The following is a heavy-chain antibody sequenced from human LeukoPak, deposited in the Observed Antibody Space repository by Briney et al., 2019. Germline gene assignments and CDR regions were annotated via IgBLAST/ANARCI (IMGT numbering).Heavy chain of an antibody. D-gene: IGHD3-10*01. CDR2: ISGNGGVT. J-gene: IGHJ4*02. CDR3: AQIISSSATGY. V-gene: IGHV3-23*01. CDR1: GFTFSNYA. Sequence: GSLRLSCAASGFTFSNYAMNWVRQAPGKGLEWVSAISGNGGVTYYGDSVKGRFTSSRDNSKKTLYLQMSSLRAADTGVYYCAQIISSSATGYWGQGNLVTVSS.